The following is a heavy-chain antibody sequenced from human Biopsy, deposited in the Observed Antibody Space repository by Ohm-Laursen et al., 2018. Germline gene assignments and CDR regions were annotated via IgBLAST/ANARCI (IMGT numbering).Heavy chain of an antibody. CDR2: IWYDGSNK. CDR1: GFTFSSYG. Sequence: SLRLSCTAFGFTFSSYGMHWVRQAPGKGLEWVAAIWYDGSNKNYADSVKGRFTIPRDNSKNTLYLQMNSLRGEDTAVYYCAKCMTGGSNYYFHHCGQGTLVTVSS. V-gene: IGHV3-33*06. J-gene: IGHJ4*02. D-gene: IGHD2-8*01. CDR3: AKCMTGGSNYYFHH.